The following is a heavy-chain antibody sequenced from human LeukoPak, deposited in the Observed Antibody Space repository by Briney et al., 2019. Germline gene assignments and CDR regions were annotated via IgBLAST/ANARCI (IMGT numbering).Heavy chain of an antibody. CDR2: IYPGDSDT. J-gene: IGHJ4*02. CDR3: ARHKRGGARGEYYYDSSGYPDY. Sequence: GESLKIPCRGSGYFFTSNWISWVRQMPGKGLEWMGIIYPGDSDTRYSPSFQGQVAISANKSISTAYLQWSSLKASDTATYYCARHKRGGARGEYYYDSSGYPDYWGQGTLVTVPS. D-gene: IGHD3-22*01. V-gene: IGHV5-51*01. CDR1: GYFFTSNW.